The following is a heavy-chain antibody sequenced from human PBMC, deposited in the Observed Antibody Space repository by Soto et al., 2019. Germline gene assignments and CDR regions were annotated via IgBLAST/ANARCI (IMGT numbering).Heavy chain of an antibody. J-gene: IGHJ6*03. CDR2: IKQDGSEK. V-gene: IGHV3-7*01. CDR3: ARDLENYYYYMDV. Sequence: PGGSLRLSCAASGFTFSSYWMSWVRQAPGEGLEWVANIKQDGSEKYYVDSVKGRFTISRDNAKNSLYLQMNSLRAEDTAVYYCARDLENYYYYMDVWGKGTTVTVSS. CDR1: GFTFSSYW.